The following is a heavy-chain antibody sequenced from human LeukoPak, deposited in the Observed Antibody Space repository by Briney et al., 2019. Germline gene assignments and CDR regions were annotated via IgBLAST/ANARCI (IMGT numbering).Heavy chain of an antibody. V-gene: IGHV3-15*01. J-gene: IGHJ4*02. CDR1: GFTFSSYV. Sequence: GGSLRLSCAASGFTFSSYVMSWVRQAPGKGLEWVGRIRTETEGGATDYTAPVKGRFTISRDDSNNTLYLQMNSLKTEDTAVYYCTRNAHSDYWGQGTLVSVSS. CDR2: IRTETEGGAT. CDR3: TRNAHSDY. D-gene: IGHD2-2*01.